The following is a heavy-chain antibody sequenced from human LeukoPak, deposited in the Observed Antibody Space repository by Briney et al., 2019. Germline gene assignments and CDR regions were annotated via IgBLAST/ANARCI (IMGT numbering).Heavy chain of an antibody. CDR1: GGSISSYY. Sequence: SETLSLTCTVSGGSISSYYWSWIRQPPGKGLEWIGYIYYSGSTNYNPSLKSRVTISVDTSKNQFSLKLSSVTAADTAMYYCARGWFDPWGQGTLVTVSS. CDR3: ARGWFDP. V-gene: IGHV4-59*01. J-gene: IGHJ5*02. CDR2: IYYSGST.